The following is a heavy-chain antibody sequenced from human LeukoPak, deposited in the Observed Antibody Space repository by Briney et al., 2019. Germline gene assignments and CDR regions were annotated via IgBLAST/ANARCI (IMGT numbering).Heavy chain of an antibody. J-gene: IGHJ4*02. CDR1: GGTFSSYA. D-gene: IGHD2-8*02. CDR2: IIPIFGTA. CDR3: ARGRIGYCTGGVCYTTLFDY. Sequence: ASVKVSCKASGGTFSSYAISWVRQAPGQGLEWMGWIIPIFGTANYAQKFQGRVTITADESTSTAYMELSSLRSEDTAVYYCARGRIGYCTGGVCYTTLFDYWGQGTLVTVSS. V-gene: IGHV1-69*13.